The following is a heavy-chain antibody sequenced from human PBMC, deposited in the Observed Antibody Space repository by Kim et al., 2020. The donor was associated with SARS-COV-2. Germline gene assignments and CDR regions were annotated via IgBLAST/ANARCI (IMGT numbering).Heavy chain of an antibody. CDR2: ISSDGTIQ. J-gene: IGHJ4*02. CDR1: GFTFSRYG. Sequence: GGSLRLSCATSGFTFSRYGLHWVRQAPGRGLEWVAFISSDGTIQRYVDSVKGRFTISRDNTKNTIFLQMNSLTPDDTAVYYCARRDFWRAYPFDFWDQ. V-gene: IGHV3-30*03. D-gene: IGHD3-3*01. CDR3: ARRDFWRAYPFDF.